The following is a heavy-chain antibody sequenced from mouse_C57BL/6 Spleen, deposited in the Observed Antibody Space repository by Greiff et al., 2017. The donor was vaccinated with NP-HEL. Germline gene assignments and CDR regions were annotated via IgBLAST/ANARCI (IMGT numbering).Heavy chain of an antibody. J-gene: IGHJ2*01. V-gene: IGHV5-9-1*02. CDR1: GFTFSSYA. CDR3: TRDRPGSYYFDY. CDR2: ISSGGDYI. Sequence: DVKLQESGEGLVKPGGSLKLSCAASGFTFSSYAMSWVRQTPEKRLEWVAYISSGGDYIYYADTVKGRFTISRDNARNTLYLQMSSLKSEDTAMYYCTRDRPGSYYFDYWGQGTTLTVSS.